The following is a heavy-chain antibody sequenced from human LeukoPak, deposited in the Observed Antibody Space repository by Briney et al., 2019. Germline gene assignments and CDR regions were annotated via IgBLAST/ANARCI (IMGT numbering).Heavy chain of an antibody. V-gene: IGHV3-33*06. D-gene: IGHD5-12*01. CDR3: AKDLYEPDAFDI. Sequence: PGGSLRLYCAASGFTFSSYGMHWVRQAPGKGLEWVAVIWYDGSNKYYADSVKGRFTISRDNSKNTLYLQMNSLRAEDTAVYYCAKDLYEPDAFDIWGQGTMVTVSS. J-gene: IGHJ3*02. CDR1: GFTFSSYG. CDR2: IWYDGSNK.